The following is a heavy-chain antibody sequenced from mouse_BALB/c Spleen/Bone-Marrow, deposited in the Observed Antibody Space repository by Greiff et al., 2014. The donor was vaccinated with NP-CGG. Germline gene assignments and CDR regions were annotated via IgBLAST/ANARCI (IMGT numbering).Heavy chain of an antibody. CDR3: ARRGNWDVGRSFDV. J-gene: IGHJ1*01. V-gene: IGHV5-6*02. CDR2: ISSGGSYT. Sequence: EVMLVESGGDLVKPGGSLKLSCAASGFTFSSYGMSWVRQTPDKRLEWVATISSGGSYTYYPDSVKGRFTISRDNAKNTLYLQMNSLKSEDTAMYYCARRGNWDVGRSFDVRGAGTTVTVSS. CDR1: GFTFSSYG. D-gene: IGHD4-1*01.